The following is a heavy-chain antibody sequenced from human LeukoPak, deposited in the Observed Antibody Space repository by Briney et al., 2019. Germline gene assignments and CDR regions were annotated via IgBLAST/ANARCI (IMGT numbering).Heavy chain of an antibody. J-gene: IGHJ4*02. Sequence: ASVKVSCKASGYTFTSSYIHWVRQAPGQGLEWMGMIYPRDGSTSYAQKFQGRVTVTRDTSTSTVHMELSGLRSEDTAVYYCARDQEGFDYWGQGTLITVSS. CDR1: GYTFTSSY. V-gene: IGHV1-46*01. CDR3: ARDQEGFDY. CDR2: IYPRDGST.